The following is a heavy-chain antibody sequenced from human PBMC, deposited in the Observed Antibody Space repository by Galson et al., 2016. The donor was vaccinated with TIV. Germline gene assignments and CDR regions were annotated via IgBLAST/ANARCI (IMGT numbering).Heavy chain of an antibody. V-gene: IGHV3-33*01. D-gene: IGHD4-23*01. Sequence: SLRLSCAASGFTFSSFGMHWVRQAPGKGLEWVALIWYDGTNTYYADSVKGRFTISRDNSKNTLYVQMNSLRAEDTAVYYCARAPDYGGNFGGTGETHSYYFHYWGQGTLVTVPS. CDR1: GFTFSSFG. CDR2: IWYDGTNT. J-gene: IGHJ4*02. CDR3: ARAPDYGGNFGGTGETHSYYFHY.